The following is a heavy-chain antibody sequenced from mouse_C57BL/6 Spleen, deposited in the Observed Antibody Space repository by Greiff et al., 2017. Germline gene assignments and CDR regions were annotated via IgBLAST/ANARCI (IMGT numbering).Heavy chain of an antibody. Sequence: VQLQQPGAELVKPGASVKMSCKASGYTYTSYWITWVKQRPGQGLEWIGDIYPGSGSTNYNEKFKSKATLTVDTSSSTAYMQLSSLTSEDSAVYYCARVYYDYGGYAMDYWGQGTSVTVSS. J-gene: IGHJ4*01. CDR3: ARVYYDYGGYAMDY. CDR2: IYPGSGST. CDR1: GYTYTSYW. V-gene: IGHV1-55*01. D-gene: IGHD2-4*01.